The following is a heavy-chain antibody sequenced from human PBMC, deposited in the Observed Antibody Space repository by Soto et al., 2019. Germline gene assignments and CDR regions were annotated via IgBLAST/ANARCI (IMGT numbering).Heavy chain of an antibody. D-gene: IGHD6-19*01. J-gene: IGHJ3*02. CDR1: CGSISSYY. Sequence: PSETLSLTCTVSCGSISSYYWSWIRQPPGKGLEWIGYIYYSGSTNYNPSLKSRVTISVDTSKNQFSLKLSSVTAADTAVYYCARQQWLVLNAFDIWGQGTMVTVSS. CDR3: ARQQWLVLNAFDI. CDR2: IYYSGST. V-gene: IGHV4-59*01.